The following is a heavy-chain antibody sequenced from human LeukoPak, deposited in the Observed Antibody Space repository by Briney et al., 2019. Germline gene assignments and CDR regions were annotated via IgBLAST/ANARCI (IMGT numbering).Heavy chain of an antibody. Sequence: ASVTVSCKAYGYTFTSYVMHWVRQAPGQGLEWMGIINPSGDSTSYAQKFQGRVTMTRDTSTSTVYMELCSLRSEDTAVYYCASVLYCCADCYSGRYFFDYWGQGTLVTVSS. CDR1: GYTFTSYV. CDR3: ASVLYCCADCYSGRYFFDY. J-gene: IGHJ4*02. D-gene: IGHD2-21*02. CDR2: INPSGDST. V-gene: IGHV1-46*01.